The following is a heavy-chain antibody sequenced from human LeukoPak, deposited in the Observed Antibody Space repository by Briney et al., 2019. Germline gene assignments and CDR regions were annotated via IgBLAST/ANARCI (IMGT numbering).Heavy chain of an antibody. D-gene: IGHD5-24*01. J-gene: IGHJ4*02. Sequence: SETLSLTCTVSGGSISHSSYYWGWIRQPPGKGLEWIGSMYYSGSTYYNPSLKSRATISVDTSKNQFSLKLSSVTAADTAVYYCARYGRMGTINPSYWGQGTLVTVSS. CDR1: GGSISHSSYY. CDR2: MYYSGST. CDR3: ARYGRMGTINPSY. V-gene: IGHV4-39*01.